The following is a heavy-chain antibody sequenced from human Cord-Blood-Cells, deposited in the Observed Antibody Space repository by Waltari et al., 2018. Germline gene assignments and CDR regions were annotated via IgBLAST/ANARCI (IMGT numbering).Heavy chain of an antibody. Sequence: QVQLVESGGGVVQPGRSLRLSCAASGFTFSSYAMHWVRQAPGKGLEWVAVISYDGSNKFYADSVKCRFTISRDNSKNTLYLQMNSLRAEDTAVYYCERTYYYDSSGDDAFDIWGQGTMVTVSS. V-gene: IGHV3-30-3*01. CDR2: ISYDGSNK. CDR1: GFTFSSYA. CDR3: ERTYYYDSSGDDAFDI. J-gene: IGHJ3*02. D-gene: IGHD3-22*01.